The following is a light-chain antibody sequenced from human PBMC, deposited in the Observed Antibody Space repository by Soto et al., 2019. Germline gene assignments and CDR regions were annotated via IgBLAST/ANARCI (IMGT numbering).Light chain of an antibody. J-gene: IGKJ4*01. Sequence: EIVLTQSPGTLSLSPGERATLSCRASQTVRTNYLAWFQHKPGQAPRLLLYGASSRATGIPDRFSGSGSGTDFPRTISRLEPADFAAYFWQQYRDSPLTFGVGTKVEIK. CDR2: GAS. CDR3: QQYRDSPLT. V-gene: IGKV3-20*01. CDR1: QTVRTNY.